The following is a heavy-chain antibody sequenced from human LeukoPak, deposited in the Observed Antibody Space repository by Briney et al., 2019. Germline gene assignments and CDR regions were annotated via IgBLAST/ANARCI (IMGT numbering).Heavy chain of an antibody. J-gene: IGHJ4*02. D-gene: IGHD6-19*01. Sequence: GGSLRLSCAASGFTFRNYWMNSVRQAPGKGLEWVANINQDGSVKQYVDSLKGRFTISRDNTKNSMYLQMNSLRAEDTAVYYCARTGYSSNSLDYWGQGTPVTVPS. CDR3: ARTGYSSNSLDY. CDR2: INQDGSVK. CDR1: GFTFRNYW. V-gene: IGHV3-7*03.